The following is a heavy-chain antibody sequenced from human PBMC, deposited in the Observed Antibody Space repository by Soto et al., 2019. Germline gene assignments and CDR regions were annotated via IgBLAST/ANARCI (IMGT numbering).Heavy chain of an antibody. D-gene: IGHD3-3*01. CDR3: AKTSTIFAGLGGIDY. CDR1: GVTFSSYA. V-gene: IGHV3-23*01. Sequence: LSLSWRASGVTFSSYAMSWVRQAPGKGLEWVSAISGSGGSTYYADSVKGRFTISRDNSKNTLYLQMNSLRAEDTAVYYCAKTSTIFAGLGGIDYWGQGTLVTVSS. CDR2: ISGSGGST. J-gene: IGHJ4*02.